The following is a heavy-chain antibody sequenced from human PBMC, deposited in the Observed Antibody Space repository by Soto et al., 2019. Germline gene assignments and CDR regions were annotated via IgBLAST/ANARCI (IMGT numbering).Heavy chain of an antibody. CDR2: VDPEDAET. D-gene: IGHD4-4*01. V-gene: IGHV1-69-2*01. CDR3: ATLTRSTGALFDY. Sequence: EVQLVQSGAEVKKPGTTVKISCKVSGYTFTDYYMHWVQQAPGKGLEWMGLVDPEDAETIYAEKFQDRVTITADTSTDTPYMELSSPRPDDTAVYYCATLTRSTGALFDYWGQGTLVTVSS. J-gene: IGHJ4*02. CDR1: GYTFTDYY.